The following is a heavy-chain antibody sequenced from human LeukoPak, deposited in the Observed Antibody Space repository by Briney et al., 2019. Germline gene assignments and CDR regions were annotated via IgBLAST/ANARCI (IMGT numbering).Heavy chain of an antibody. CDR2: IYTSGST. Sequence: PSETLSLTCTASGGSISSYYWIWILQPAGKGLEWIGIIYTSGSTNYKPSLKSRVTMSVDTSKNQFSPKLSSLTAEDTAVYYCARTNDRTSGMAVWGQGTTVTVSS. J-gene: IGHJ6*02. CDR1: GGSISSYY. V-gene: IGHV4-4*07. CDR3: ARTNDRTSGMAV.